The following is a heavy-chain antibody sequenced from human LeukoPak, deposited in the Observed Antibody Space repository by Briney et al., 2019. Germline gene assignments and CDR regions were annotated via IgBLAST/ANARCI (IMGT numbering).Heavy chain of an antibody. CDR2: IYYSGST. CDR3: AREEDYYYDSSGYPGYFDY. D-gene: IGHD3-22*01. V-gene: IGHV4-59*01. CDR1: GGSISSYY. J-gene: IGHJ4*02. Sequence: SETLSLTCTVSGGSISSYYWSWIRQPPGKGLEWIGYIYYSGSTNYNPSLKSRVTISVDTSKNQFSLKLSSVTAADTAVYYCAREEDYYYDSSGYPGYFDYWGQGTLVTVSS.